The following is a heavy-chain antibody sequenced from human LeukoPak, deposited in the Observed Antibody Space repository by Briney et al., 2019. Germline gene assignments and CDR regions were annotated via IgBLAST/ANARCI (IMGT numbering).Heavy chain of an antibody. CDR3: ATVGGEGLRLDY. V-gene: IGHV3-74*01. CDR1: GFTFSSYW. CDR2: INSDGSST. Sequence: GGSLRLSCAASGFTFSSYWMHWVRQAPGKGLVWVSRINSDGSSTSYADSVKGRFTISRDNAKNTLYLQMNSLRAEDTAVYYCATVGGEGLRLDYWGQGTLVTVSS. D-gene: IGHD3-16*01. J-gene: IGHJ4*02.